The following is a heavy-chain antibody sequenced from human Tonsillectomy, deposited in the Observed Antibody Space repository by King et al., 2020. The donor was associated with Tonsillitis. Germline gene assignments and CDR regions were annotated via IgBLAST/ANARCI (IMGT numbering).Heavy chain of an antibody. J-gene: IGHJ6*02. D-gene: IGHD1-1*01. V-gene: IGHV3-53*01. CDR3: AQLDYYYYDMDV. CDR1: GFTVSNY. CDR2: IYSDHST. Sequence: VQLVESGGGLIQPGGSLRLSCTASGFTVSNYMSWVRQAPGKGLEWVSVIYSDHSTYFADSVKGRFTISRDNSKNTLYLQMNSLRAEDTAVYYCAQLDYYYYDMDVWGQGTTVTVS.